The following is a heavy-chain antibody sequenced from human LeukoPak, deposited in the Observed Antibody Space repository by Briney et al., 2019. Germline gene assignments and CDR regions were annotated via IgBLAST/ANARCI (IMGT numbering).Heavy chain of an antibody. V-gene: IGHV3-7*01. CDR3: VRDRALDY. CDR2: IKEDGGEK. D-gene: IGHD3-16*02. Sequence: GGSLRLSCAASGFTFSEYWMSWVRQAPGKGLEWVANIKEDGGEKYYVDSMKGRFTISRDNAKNSLYLQMNSLRAEDTAVYYCVRDRALDYWGQGTLVTVSS. J-gene: IGHJ4*02. CDR1: GFTFSEYW.